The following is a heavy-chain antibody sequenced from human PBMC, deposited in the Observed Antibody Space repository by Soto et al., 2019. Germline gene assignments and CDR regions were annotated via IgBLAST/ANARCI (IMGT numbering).Heavy chain of an antibody. CDR2: IYYSGST. Sequence: PSETLSLTCTVSGGSISSYYWSWIRQPPGKGLEWIGYIYYSGSTNYNPSLKSRVTISVDTSKNQFSLKLSSVTAADTAVYYCARGVVVPAAPRFDYWGQGTLVTVSS. D-gene: IGHD2-2*01. CDR3: ARGVVVPAAPRFDY. CDR1: GGSISSYY. V-gene: IGHV4-59*01. J-gene: IGHJ4*02.